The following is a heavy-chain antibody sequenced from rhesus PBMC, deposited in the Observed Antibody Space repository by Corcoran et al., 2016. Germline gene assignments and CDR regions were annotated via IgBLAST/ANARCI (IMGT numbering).Heavy chain of an antibody. J-gene: IGHJ5-2*02. CDR3: ARNVAMDV. Sequence: QVQLQQWGEGLVKPSETLSRNCAVYGGYVSGYWWGGTLQHPGKGLEWIGRIRRGGSTNYNPSLKSRVTISIDTSKNPFSLKLSSVTAADTAVYYCARNVAMDVWGRGVLVTVSS. V-gene: IGHV4-160*01. CDR2: IRRGGST. D-gene: IGHD2-33*01. CDR1: GGYVSGYW.